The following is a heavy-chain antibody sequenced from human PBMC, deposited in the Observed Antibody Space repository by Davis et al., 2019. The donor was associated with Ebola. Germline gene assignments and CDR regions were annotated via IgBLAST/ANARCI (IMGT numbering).Heavy chain of an antibody. CDR2: IYSGGST. Sequence: PGGSLRLSCAASGFAVSNNYMSWVRQAPGKGLEWVSIIYSGGSTSFADSVKGRFTISRDNSKNTLYLQMNSLRAEDTAVYYCAKDRSSGSYDDYYMDVWGKGTTVTVSS. D-gene: IGHD1-26*01. J-gene: IGHJ6*03. CDR3: AKDRSSGSYDDYYMDV. V-gene: IGHV3-53*05. CDR1: GFAVSNNY.